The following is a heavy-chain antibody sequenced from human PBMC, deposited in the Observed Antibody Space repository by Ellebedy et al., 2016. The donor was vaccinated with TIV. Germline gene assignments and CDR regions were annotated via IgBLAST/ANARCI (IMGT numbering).Heavy chain of an antibody. CDR2: IDPTDSYI. Sequence: GESLKISCQGFGYTFTDYWITWLRQTPGKGLEWIGRIDPTDSYINYSPSFQGHVTISVEKSISTAYLQWSSLKASDTAMYYCARQRRGYSGYDPSAIWGQGTMVSVSS. V-gene: IGHV5-10-1*01. CDR3: ARQRRGYSGYDPSAI. J-gene: IGHJ3*02. CDR1: GYTFTDYW. D-gene: IGHD5-12*01.